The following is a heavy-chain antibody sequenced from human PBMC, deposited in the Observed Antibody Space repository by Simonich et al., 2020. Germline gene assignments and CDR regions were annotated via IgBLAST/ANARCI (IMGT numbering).Heavy chain of an antibody. CDR3: ARDLGSSYYFDY. V-gene: IGHV3-30*07. CDR2: ISYDGSNK. CDR1: GFTFSGYA. Sequence: GGGVVQPGRSLRLSCAASGFTFSGYAMNWVCQAPGKGLGWGAVISYDGSNKYYADSGKGRFTISRDNSKKTLYLQMNSLRAEDTAVYYCARDLGSSYYFDYWGQGTLVTVSS. D-gene: IGHD6-6*01. J-gene: IGHJ4*02.